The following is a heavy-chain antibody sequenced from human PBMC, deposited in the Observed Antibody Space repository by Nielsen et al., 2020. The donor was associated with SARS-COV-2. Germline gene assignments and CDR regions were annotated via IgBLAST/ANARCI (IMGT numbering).Heavy chain of an antibody. CDR1: GFTFSTYA. D-gene: IGHD2-21*02. CDR3: ARGTEGYCGGDCYYFDY. CDR2: VSYDGNNQ. V-gene: IGHV3-30*04. J-gene: IGHJ4*02. Sequence: GESLKISCAASGFTFSTYAMHWVRQAPGKGLEWVAAVSYDGNNQYYADSVKGRFTISRDNAKNSLYLQMNSLRADDTAVHYCARGTEGYCGGDCYYFDYWGQGTLVTVSS.